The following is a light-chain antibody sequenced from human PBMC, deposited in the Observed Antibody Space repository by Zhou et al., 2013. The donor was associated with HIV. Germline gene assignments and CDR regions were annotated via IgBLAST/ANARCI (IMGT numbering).Light chain of an antibody. V-gene: IGKV2-28*01. CDR1: QSLLHSNGYNY. Sequence: DIVMIQSPLSLSVTPGEPASISCRSSQSLLHSNGYNYLDWYLQRPGQSPQLLIYLGSNRASGVPDRFSGSGSGTDFTLEISKVEAEDVGVYYCMQALQTPRTFGQGTKVEIK. J-gene: IGKJ1*01. CDR2: LGS. CDR3: MQALQTPRT.